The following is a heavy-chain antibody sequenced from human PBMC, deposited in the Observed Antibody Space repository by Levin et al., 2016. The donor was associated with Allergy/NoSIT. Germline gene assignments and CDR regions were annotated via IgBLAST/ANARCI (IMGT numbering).Heavy chain of an antibody. Sequence: SETLSLTCTVSGGSISGYYCNWIRQAAGKGLEWIGRINTNGNTNFNPSLKSRVTMSLDTSQNQFSLKLSSVTAADTAVYYCAMGYMVWGTPQWFDPWGQGTLVTVSS. V-gene: IGHV4-4*07. CDR2: INTNGNT. J-gene: IGHJ5*02. CDR1: GGSISGYY. CDR3: AMGYMVWGTPQWFDP. D-gene: IGHD3-16*01.